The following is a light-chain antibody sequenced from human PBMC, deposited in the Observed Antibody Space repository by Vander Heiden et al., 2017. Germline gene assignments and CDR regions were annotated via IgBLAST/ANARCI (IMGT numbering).Light chain of an antibody. CDR3: ATWDDTLMGPV. CDR2: STN. V-gene: IGLV1-44*01. J-gene: IGLJ2*01. Sequence: QSVLSQPPSASATPGRKVTIACSGSRSNIGGNTVSWYHQVPGTAPKLLIYSTNQRPAGFPDRFSGSKSGTSASLAITGLQSEDEAEYYGATWDDTLMGPVFGGGTKLTVL. CDR1: RSNIGGNT.